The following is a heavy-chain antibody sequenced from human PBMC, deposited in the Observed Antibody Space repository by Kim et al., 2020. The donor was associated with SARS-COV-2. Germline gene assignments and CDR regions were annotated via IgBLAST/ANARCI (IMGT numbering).Heavy chain of an antibody. CDR3: ARNWDYGDYALGY. J-gene: IGHJ4*02. Sequence: NPSLKRRVTMSVDTSKNQFSLKLSSVTAVDTAVYYCARNWDYGDYALGYWGQGTLVTVSS. D-gene: IGHD4-17*01. V-gene: IGHV4-28*01.